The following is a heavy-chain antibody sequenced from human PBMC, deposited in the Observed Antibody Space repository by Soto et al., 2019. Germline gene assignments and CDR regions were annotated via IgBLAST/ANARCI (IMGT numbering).Heavy chain of an antibody. Sequence: QVQLVQSGAEVKKPGSSVKVSCKASGGTFSSYAISWVRQAPGQGLEWMGGIIPIFGTANYAQKFQGRVTITADESTSTAYMELSSLRSEDTAVYYCARVSRDYDILTGYYYFNWSDPWGQGTLVTVSS. V-gene: IGHV1-69*01. CDR1: GGTFSSYA. J-gene: IGHJ5*02. CDR2: IIPIFGTA. CDR3: ARVSRDYDILTGYYYFNWSDP. D-gene: IGHD3-9*01.